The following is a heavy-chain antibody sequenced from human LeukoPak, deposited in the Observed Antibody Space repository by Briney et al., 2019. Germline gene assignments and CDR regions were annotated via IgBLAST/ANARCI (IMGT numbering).Heavy chain of an antibody. Sequence: GAPLQISCKGSGSIFTSYWNGWVRRLPGKGLVWMGIIYPGDSDTRYSPSFQGQVTISADKSISTSYLQWSSLNASDTAVYFCASGYSSGREAFDIWGHETLVTVS. CDR2: IYPGDSDT. CDR3: ASGYSSGREAFDI. D-gene: IGHD5-18*01. J-gene: IGHJ3*02. V-gene: IGHV5-51*01. CDR1: GSIFTSYW.